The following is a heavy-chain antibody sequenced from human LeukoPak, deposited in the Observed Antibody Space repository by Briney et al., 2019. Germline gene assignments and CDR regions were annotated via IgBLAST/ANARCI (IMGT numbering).Heavy chain of an antibody. Sequence: SETLSLTCTISGGSISSSGYYWSWIRQHPGKGLEWIGYIYYSGSTYYNPSLKSRFTISVDTSKNQFSLKLSSVTAADTAVYYCARASRVVSGDDYYYVMDVWGQGTPVTASS. CDR1: GGSISSSGYY. CDR3: ARASRVVSGDDYYYVMDV. V-gene: IGHV4-31*03. J-gene: IGHJ6*02. D-gene: IGHD7-27*01. CDR2: IYYSGST.